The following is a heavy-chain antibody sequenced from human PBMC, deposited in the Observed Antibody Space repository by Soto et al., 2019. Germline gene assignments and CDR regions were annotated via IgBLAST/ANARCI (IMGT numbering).Heavy chain of an antibody. CDR2: IRGSGGST. J-gene: IGHJ6*01. CDR1: GFTFSSYA. Sequence: EVQLLESGGGLVQPGGSLRLSCAASGFTFSSYAMSWVRQAPGKGLEWVAAIRGSGGSTYYAASVKGRFTICRDSSKKTLFLQTNSLRAEGTALYYCPKGGAYCRGGSCYSLGVAVWGQGTTVTASS. CDR3: PKGGAYCRGGSCYSLGVAV. D-gene: IGHD2-15*01. V-gene: IGHV3-23*01.